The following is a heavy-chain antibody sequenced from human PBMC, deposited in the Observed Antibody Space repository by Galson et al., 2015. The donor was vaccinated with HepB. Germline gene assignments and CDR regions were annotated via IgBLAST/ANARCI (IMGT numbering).Heavy chain of an antibody. CDR3: ATIDSGSFPRTGGLAG. Sequence: SVKVSCKASGYTFTSYGISWVRQAPGQGLEWMGGFDPEDGETIYAQKFQGRVTMTEDTSTDTAYMELSSLRSEDTAVYYCATIDSGSFPRTGGLAGWGQGTLVTVSS. J-gene: IGHJ4*02. CDR1: GYTFTSYG. CDR2: FDPEDGET. V-gene: IGHV1-24*01. D-gene: IGHD1-26*01.